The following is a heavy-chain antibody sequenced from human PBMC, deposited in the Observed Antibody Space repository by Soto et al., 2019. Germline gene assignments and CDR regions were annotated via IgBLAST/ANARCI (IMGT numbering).Heavy chain of an antibody. D-gene: IGHD3-22*01. Sequence: GASVKVSCKASGYRFSSYGICWVRQAPGQGLQWMGWISTYSGSTNFAQDFRDRLTMTTDTSTNTAYMELRSLRSDDVAVYYCVRVNEGVYYDSSGYYDFWGQGTLVTVSS. V-gene: IGHV1-18*03. CDR3: VRVNEGVYYDSSGYYDF. J-gene: IGHJ4*02. CDR1: GYRFSSYG. CDR2: ISTYSGST.